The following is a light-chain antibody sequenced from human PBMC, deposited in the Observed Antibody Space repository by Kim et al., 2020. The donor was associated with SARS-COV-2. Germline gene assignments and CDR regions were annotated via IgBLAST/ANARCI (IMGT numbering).Light chain of an antibody. V-gene: IGKV3-15*01. Sequence: VATGERATLACWASQSVITNLAWYQQKPGQAPRLLIYGASTRATGVPGRFSGRGSGTEFTLTINSLQSEDFAVYYCQHYNGRPPYTFGQGTKLEIK. CDR1: QSVITN. CDR2: GAS. CDR3: QHYNGRPPYT. J-gene: IGKJ2*01.